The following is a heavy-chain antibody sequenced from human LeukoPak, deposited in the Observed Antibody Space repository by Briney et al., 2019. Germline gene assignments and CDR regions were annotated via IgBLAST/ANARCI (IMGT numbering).Heavy chain of an antibody. CDR1: GYTFPSYF. CDR2: INPTGGST. D-gene: IGHD6-6*01. CDR3: ARTAARRFDY. Sequence: ASVKVSCKASGYTFPSYFMHWVRQAPRQGLEWMGIINPTGGSTTYAQKFQGRVTMTRDTSTSTVYMELSSLRSDDTAVYYCARTAARRFDYWGQGTLVIVSS. J-gene: IGHJ4*02. V-gene: IGHV1-46*01.